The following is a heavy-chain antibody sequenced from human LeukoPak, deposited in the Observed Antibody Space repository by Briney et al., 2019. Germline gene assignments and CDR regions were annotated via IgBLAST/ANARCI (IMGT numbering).Heavy chain of an antibody. D-gene: IGHD1-26*01. J-gene: IGHJ4*02. V-gene: IGHV1-2*06. CDR1: GYTFTGYY. Sequence: ASVKVSCKASGYTFTGYYMHWVRQAPGQGLEWMGRINPNSGGTNYAQKFQGRVTMTRDTSISTAYMELSRLRSDDTAVYYCAGQGMGATFSIFWGQGTLVTGSS. CDR3: AGQGMGATFSIF. CDR2: INPNSGGT.